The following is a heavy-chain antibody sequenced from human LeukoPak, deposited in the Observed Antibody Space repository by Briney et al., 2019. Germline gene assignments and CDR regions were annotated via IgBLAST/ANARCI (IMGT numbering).Heavy chain of an antibody. V-gene: IGHV3-30*02. Sequence: GGSLRLSCAASGFTFSSYGMHWVRQAPGKGLEWVAFIRYDGSNKYYADSVKGRFTISRDNSKNTLYLQMNSLRAEDTAVYYCANEPSGSTAAGTRPIDYWGQGTLVTVSS. CDR3: ANEPSGSTAAGTRPIDY. CDR1: GFTFSSYG. J-gene: IGHJ4*02. D-gene: IGHD6-13*01. CDR2: IRYDGSNK.